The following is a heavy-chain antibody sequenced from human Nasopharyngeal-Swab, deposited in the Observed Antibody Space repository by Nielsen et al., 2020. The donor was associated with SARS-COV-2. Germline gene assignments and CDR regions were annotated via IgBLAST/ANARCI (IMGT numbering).Heavy chain of an antibody. Sequence: SEPLSLTCTVSGGSISSGRYYWSWIRQHTGKGLAWIGYIYYSGSTYYNPSLKSRVTISVDTSKNQFSLKLSSVTAADTAVYYCARDTGIAEQWLVRTVDAFDIWGQGTMVTVSS. CDR3: ARDTGIAEQWLVRTVDAFDI. CDR1: GGSISSGRYY. D-gene: IGHD6-19*01. CDR2: IYYSGST. V-gene: IGHV4-31*03. J-gene: IGHJ3*02.